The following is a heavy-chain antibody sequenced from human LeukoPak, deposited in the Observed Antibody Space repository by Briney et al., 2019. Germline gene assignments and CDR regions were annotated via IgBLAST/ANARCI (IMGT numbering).Heavy chain of an antibody. D-gene: IGHD7-27*01. CDR3: ARANWGSDF. CDR2: MNPNSGKA. CDR1: GYTFTNYD. Sequence: ASVKVSCKTSGYTFTNYDMNWVRQAPGQGLEWMGWMNPNSGKAGYLEKFRGGVTLTRNISINTAYMELTTLTSDDTAIYYCARANWGSDFWGQGTLVTVSS. J-gene: IGHJ4*02. V-gene: IGHV1-8*01.